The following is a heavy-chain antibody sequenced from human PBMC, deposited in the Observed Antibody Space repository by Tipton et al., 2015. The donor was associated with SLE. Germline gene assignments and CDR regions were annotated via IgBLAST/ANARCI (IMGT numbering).Heavy chain of an antibody. D-gene: IGHD3-10*01. CDR1: GGSISSTSYY. J-gene: IGHJ5*02. CDR3: ARDLREIGWFGEYNWFDP. V-gene: IGHV4-39*02. CDR2: IYYSGST. Sequence: TLSLTCTVSGGSISSTSYYWGWIRQPPGKGLEWIGSIYYSGSTYYNPSLKNRVTISVDTSKNQFSLKLRSVTAADTAVYYCARDLREIGWFGEYNWFDPWGQGTLVTVSS.